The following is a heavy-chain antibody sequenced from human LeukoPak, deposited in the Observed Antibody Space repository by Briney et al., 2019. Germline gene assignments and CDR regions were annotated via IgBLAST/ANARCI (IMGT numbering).Heavy chain of an antibody. CDR3: AKDWYSSSWYGNFDY. CDR1: GFTFSSYA. D-gene: IGHD6-13*01. V-gene: IGHV3-30-3*01. CDR2: ISYDGSNK. J-gene: IGHJ4*02. Sequence: GRSLRLSCAASGFTFSSYAMHWVRQAPGKGLEWVAVISYDGSNKYYADSVKGRFTISRDNSKNSLYLQMNSLRAEDTALYYCAKDWYSSSWYGNFDYWGQGTLVTVSS.